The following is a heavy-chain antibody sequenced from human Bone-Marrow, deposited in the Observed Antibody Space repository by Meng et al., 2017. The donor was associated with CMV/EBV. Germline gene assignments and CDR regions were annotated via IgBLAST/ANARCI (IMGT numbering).Heavy chain of an antibody. Sequence: QVQLVQSGAEVRKPGSSVKVSCKASGGTFSTYAISWVRQAPGQGLEWMGWISVYNGNTKYAQTVQGRVTMTTDTSTSTVYMELTSLRSDDTAVYYCARDKIAVRPGWFDPWGQGTLVTVSS. CDR2: ISVYNGNT. V-gene: IGHV1-18*01. CDR1: GGTFSTYA. D-gene: IGHD6-6*01. J-gene: IGHJ5*02. CDR3: ARDKIAVRPGWFDP.